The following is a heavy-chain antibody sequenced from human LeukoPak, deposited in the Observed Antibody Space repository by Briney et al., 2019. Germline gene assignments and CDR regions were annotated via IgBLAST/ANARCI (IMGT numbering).Heavy chain of an antibody. CDR3: ARLGRSWYGGAYYHYYMDV. D-gene: IGHD6-13*01. J-gene: IGHJ6*03. CDR1: GGSITTSTYF. CDR2: IHYSGST. Sequence: TSSETLSLTCTVSGGSITTSTYFWGWIRQPPGKGLEWIGTIHYSGSTYYDPSLKSRVTISIDTSKNQFSLKLRSVTAADTAVYYCARLGRSWYGGAYYHYYMDVWDKGATVTVSS. V-gene: IGHV4-39*07.